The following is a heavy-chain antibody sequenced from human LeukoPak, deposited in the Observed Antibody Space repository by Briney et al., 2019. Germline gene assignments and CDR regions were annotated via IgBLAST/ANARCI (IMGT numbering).Heavy chain of an antibody. J-gene: IGHJ3*02. D-gene: IGHD5-24*01. CDR2: INWNGGST. V-gene: IGHV3-20*04. Sequence: GGSLRLSCAASGFTFDDYGMSWVRQAPGKGLEWVSGINWNGGSTGYADSVKGRFTISRDNAKKSLYLQMNSLRAEDTAVYYCARARRPKWERDGYTSKESAFDIWGQGTMVTVS. CDR3: ARARRPKWERDGYTSKESAFDI. CDR1: GFTFDDYG.